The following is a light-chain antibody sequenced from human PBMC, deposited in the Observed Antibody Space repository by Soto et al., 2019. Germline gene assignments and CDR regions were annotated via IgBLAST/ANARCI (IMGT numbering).Light chain of an antibody. Sequence: EIVLTQSPGSLSLSPGERATLSCRASQSVSSKYLGWYQQKPGQAPRLLIYGTSSRASGIPDRFSGSGSGTDFTLTISRLEPEDFAVYYCQQYGISPPWTFGQGTKVDIK. V-gene: IGKV3-20*01. J-gene: IGKJ1*01. CDR3: QQYGISPPWT. CDR1: QSVSSKY. CDR2: GTS.